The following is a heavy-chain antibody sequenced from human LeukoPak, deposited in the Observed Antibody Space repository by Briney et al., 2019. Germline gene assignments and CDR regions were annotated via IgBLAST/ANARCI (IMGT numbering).Heavy chain of an antibody. CDR3: SWSGEAD. D-gene: IGHD3-3*01. CDR1: GFTFRTYW. CDR2: IKKDGSER. Sequence: GGSLRLSCAASGFTFRTYWMTWVRRAPGKGLEWVADIKKDGSERYYVDSVKGRFTISRDNAKNSVFLQMNSLRVEDTAVYYCSWSGEADWGQGTLVTVSS. V-gene: IGHV3-7*01. J-gene: IGHJ4*02.